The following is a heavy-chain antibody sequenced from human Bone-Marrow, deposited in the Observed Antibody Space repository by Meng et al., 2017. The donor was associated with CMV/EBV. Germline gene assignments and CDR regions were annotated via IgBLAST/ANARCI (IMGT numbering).Heavy chain of an antibody. Sequence: GGSLRLSCAASGFTFRHFAMAWVRQAPGKGLEWVSTISAAGSNTYYADSVKGRFAISRDNSKNSVYLQINNLRAEDTAIYYCARGDFGAFDYWGQGAVVTVYS. V-gene: IGHV3-23*01. CDR2: ISAAGSNT. D-gene: IGHD3-16*01. CDR1: GFTFRHFA. J-gene: IGHJ4*02. CDR3: ARGDFGAFDY.